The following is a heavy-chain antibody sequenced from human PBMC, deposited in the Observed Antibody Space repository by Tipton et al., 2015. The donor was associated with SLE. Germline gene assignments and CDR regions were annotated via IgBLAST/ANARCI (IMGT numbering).Heavy chain of an antibody. V-gene: IGHV4-34*01. CDR1: GGSFSGYY. CDR3: ASTWPPDY. Sequence: TLSLTCAVYGGSFSGYYWSWIRQPPGKGLEWIGEIYHSGNTNYNPSLKSRVTISVDKSENQFSLKLSSVTAADTAVYYCASTWPPDYWGQGTLVTVSS. J-gene: IGHJ4*02. CDR2: IYHSGNT.